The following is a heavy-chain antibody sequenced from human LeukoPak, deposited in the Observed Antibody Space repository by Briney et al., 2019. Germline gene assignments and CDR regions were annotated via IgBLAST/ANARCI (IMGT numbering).Heavy chain of an antibody. J-gene: IGHJ4*02. V-gene: IGHV3-64*01. CDR3: ARLHVDTSKLIYDFDY. Sequence: GWSLTLSCAASGFTFSSYAMHWVRQARGKGLEYVSAISSNGGSTYYANSVKGRFTISRDNCKNTLYLQMGSLRAEDMVVYYCARLHVDTSKLIYDFDYWGQGTLVTVSS. CDR2: ISSNGGST. CDR1: GFTFSSYA. D-gene: IGHD5-18*01.